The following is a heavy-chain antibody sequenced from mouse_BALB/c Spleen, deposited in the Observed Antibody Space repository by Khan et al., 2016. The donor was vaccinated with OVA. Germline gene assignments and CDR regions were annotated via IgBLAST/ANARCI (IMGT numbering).Heavy chain of an antibody. CDR2: IYPGSDGT. J-gene: IGHJ3*01. CDR1: GYTFTDYV. CDR3: ARAGLDVFAY. V-gene: IGHV1-77*01. Sequence: VQLQESGPELVKPGASVKMSCKASGYTFTDYVMNWVKQRPGQGLEWIGQIYPGSDGTYYNEKFKGKATLTADTSSSTAYMQLSSLTSEDSTVEFCARAGLDVFAYWGQGTLVTVSA.